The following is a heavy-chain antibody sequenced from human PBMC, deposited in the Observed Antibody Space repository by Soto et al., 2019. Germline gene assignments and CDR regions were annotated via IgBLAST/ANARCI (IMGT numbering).Heavy chain of an antibody. CDR2: VNPDSGNT. Sequence: QVQLVQSGAEVKKPGASVKVSCKGFGYTFASYDINWVRQAPGRGLEWMGWVNPDSGNTDYAQRFQGGVTMTRDFFADTAYMGLSGLTSEDTAVYYCARRARIGRQLWLPFDYWAQGTLVTVSA. CDR1: GYTFASYD. CDR3: ARRARIGRQLWLPFDY. V-gene: IGHV1-8*01. D-gene: IGHD5-18*01. J-gene: IGHJ4*02.